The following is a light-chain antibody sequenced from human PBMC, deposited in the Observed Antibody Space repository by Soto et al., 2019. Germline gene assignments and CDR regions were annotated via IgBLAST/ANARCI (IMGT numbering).Light chain of an antibody. CDR2: TAG. V-gene: IGLV1-44*01. J-gene: IGLJ1*01. CDR3: SAWDNSLNGYV. CDR1: SSNIGSNT. Sequence: QSVLTQRLSVSASPGQRVTISCSGGSSNIGSNTVAWYQHLPGTAPPRLIFTAGQRPSGVPGRFSGSKSGTSASLAISGLQSEDEGDYYCSAWDNSLNGYVFGPGTKLTVL.